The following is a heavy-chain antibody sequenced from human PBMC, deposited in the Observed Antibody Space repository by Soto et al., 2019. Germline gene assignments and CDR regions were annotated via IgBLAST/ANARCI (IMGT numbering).Heavy chain of an antibody. CDR2: INHSGVT. V-gene: IGHV4-34*01. J-gene: IGHJ5*02. Sequence: SETLSLTCTFYCGSFGSYYWSWIRQSPGKGLEWIGDINHSGVTNYNPSLKSRVTISIDTSKNQFSLRLTSMTAADTAVYYCAREVIDCSSTSCYSVWLDPWGQGTLVTVSS. CDR1: CGSFGSYY. D-gene: IGHD2-2*02. CDR3: AREVIDCSSTSCYSVWLDP.